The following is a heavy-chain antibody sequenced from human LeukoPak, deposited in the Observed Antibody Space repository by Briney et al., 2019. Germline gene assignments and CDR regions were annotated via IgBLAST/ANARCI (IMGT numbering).Heavy chain of an antibody. V-gene: IGHV3-49*03. D-gene: IGHD2-2*01. Sequence: GGSLRLSCTASGFRFGDYAMSWFRQAPGKGLEWVGFIRSKPRGGTTEYAASVKGRFTISRDDSKSIAYLQMNSLKTEDTGVYYCTRDLSFIGYCTSTSCLRGQGTLVTVSS. CDR2: IRSKPRGGTT. CDR1: GFRFGDYA. J-gene: IGHJ4*02. CDR3: TRDLSFIGYCTSTSCL.